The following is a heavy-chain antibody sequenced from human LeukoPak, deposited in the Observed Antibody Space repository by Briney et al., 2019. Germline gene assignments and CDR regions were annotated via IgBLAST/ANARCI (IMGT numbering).Heavy chain of an antibody. D-gene: IGHD3-22*01. CDR2: INHSGST. Sequence: SETLSLTCAVYGGSFSGYYWSWIRQPPGKGLEWIGEINHSGSTNYNPSLKSRVTISVDTSKNQFSLKLSSVTAADTAVYYCARDYYDNSGYYYDCFDPWGQGTLVTVSS. J-gene: IGHJ5*02. V-gene: IGHV4-34*01. CDR3: ARDYYDNSGYYYDCFDP. CDR1: GGSFSGYY.